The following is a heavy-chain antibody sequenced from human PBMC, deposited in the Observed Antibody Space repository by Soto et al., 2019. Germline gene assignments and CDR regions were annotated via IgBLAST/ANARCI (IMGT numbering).Heavy chain of an antibody. D-gene: IGHD5-12*01. J-gene: IGHJ6*02. CDR3: ARDRVDIVATGLDV. CDR2: ISYDGSNK. Sequence: GGSLRLSCAASGFTFSSYAMHWVRQAPGKGLEWVAVISYDGSNKYYADSVKGRFTISRDNSKNTLYLQMNSLRAEDTAVYYCARDRVDIVATGLDVWGQGTTVTVSS. CDR1: GFTFSSYA. V-gene: IGHV3-30-3*01.